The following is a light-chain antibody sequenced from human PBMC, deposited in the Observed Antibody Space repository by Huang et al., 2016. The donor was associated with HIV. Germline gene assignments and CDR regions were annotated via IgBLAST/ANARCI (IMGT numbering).Light chain of an antibody. Sequence: DIQMTQSPSSLSASVGDRVTITCRASQSISNYLNWYQQKPGKAPKLLIYAASILQIGVPSRFSGSGSGTDFTLTISSLQPEDFATYYCQQSYSTPFAFGQGTRLEIK. CDR3: QQSYSTPFA. CDR1: QSISNY. CDR2: AAS. J-gene: IGKJ5*01. V-gene: IGKV1-39*01.